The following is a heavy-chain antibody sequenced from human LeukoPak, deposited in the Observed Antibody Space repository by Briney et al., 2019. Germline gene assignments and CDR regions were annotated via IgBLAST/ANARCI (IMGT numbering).Heavy chain of an antibody. V-gene: IGHV1-2*02. CDR3: ARGRPSGWTHYFDS. Sequence: ASVKVSCKASGYTFTGYYMHWVRQAPGQGLEWMGWINPNSGGTNYAQKFQARVTMTRDTSISTAYMELSRLRSDDTAVYYCARGRPSGWTHYFDSWGQGTLVTVSS. J-gene: IGHJ4*02. CDR1: GYTFTGYY. CDR2: INPNSGGT. D-gene: IGHD6-19*01.